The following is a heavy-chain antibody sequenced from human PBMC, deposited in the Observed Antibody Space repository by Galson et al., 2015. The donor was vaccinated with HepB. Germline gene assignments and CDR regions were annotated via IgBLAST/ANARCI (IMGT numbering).Heavy chain of an antibody. J-gene: IGHJ4*02. Sequence: SLRLSCAASGFTVSSNYMSWVRQAPGKGLEWVSVIYSGGSTYYADSVKGRFTISRDNTKNTLYLQMNSLRAEDTAVYYCARAVDTAMGYWGQGTLVTVSS. CDR3: ARAVDTAMGY. V-gene: IGHV3-66*01. CDR2: IYSGGST. D-gene: IGHD5-18*01. CDR1: GFTVSSNY.